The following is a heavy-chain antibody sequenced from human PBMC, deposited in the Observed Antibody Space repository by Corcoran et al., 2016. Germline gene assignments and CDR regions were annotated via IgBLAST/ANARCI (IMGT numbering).Heavy chain of an antibody. Sequence: QVQLVQSGAEVKKPGASVKVSCKASGYTFTSYGISWGRQAPDQGLECMGWISAYNGNTNYAQKLQGRVTITTDTSTGTAYMELRSLRSDDTAVYYCARDGAHWGLALFDYWGQGTLVTVSS. J-gene: IGHJ4*02. V-gene: IGHV1-18*01. CDR1: GYTFTSYG. CDR3: ARDGAHWGLALFDY. CDR2: ISAYNGNT. D-gene: IGHD7-27*01.